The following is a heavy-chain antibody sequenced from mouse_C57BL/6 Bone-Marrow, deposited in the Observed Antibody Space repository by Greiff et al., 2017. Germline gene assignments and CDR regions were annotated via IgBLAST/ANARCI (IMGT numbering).Heavy chain of an antibody. J-gene: IGHJ1*03. V-gene: IGHV5-4*01. CDR1: GFTFSSYA. CDR3: ARDFGWYFDV. CDR2: ISDGGSYT. Sequence: EVQLVESGGGLVKPGGSLKLSCAASGFTFSSYAMSWVRQTPEKRLEWVATISDGGSYTYYPDNVKGRFTISRDNAKNNLYLQLSHLKSEDTAMYYCARDFGWYFDVWGTGTTVTASS.